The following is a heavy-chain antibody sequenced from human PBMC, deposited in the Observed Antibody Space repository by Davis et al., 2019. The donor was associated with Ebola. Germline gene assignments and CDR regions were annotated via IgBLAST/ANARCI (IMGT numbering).Heavy chain of an antibody. D-gene: IGHD3-10*01. CDR1: GYTFTSYY. CDR2: INPSGGST. V-gene: IGHV1-46*01. Sequence: ASVKVSCKASGYTFTSYYMHWVRQAPGQGLEWMGIINPSGGSTSYAQKFQGRVTMTRDTSTSTVYMELSSLRSEDTAVYYCARDLWFRESFGDYYYYYGMDVWGQGTTVTVSS. CDR3: ARDLWFRESFGDYYYYYGMDV. J-gene: IGHJ6*02.